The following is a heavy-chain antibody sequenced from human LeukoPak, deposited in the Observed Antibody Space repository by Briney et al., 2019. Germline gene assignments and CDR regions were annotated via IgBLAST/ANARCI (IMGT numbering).Heavy chain of an antibody. J-gene: IGHJ6*03. D-gene: IGHD1-26*01. V-gene: IGHV4-59*01. CDR1: GGSISGYY. Sequence: PSETLSPTCSVSGGSISGYYWSWIRQVPGERLEWIGYIYHSGRTTYNPSLESRVTISLDTSKNQLSLNLRFVTAADTALYFCARRRAQSSGPSFYYFYMDVWGKGTTVTVSS. CDR3: ARRRAQSSGPSFYYFYMDV. CDR2: IYHSGRT.